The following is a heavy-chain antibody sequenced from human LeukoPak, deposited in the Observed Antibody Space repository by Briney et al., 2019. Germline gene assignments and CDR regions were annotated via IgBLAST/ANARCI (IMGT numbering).Heavy chain of an antibody. D-gene: IGHD3/OR15-3a*01. CDR3: AKDRDWSLIRSSAFDI. CDR1: GFSFNSDW. J-gene: IGHJ3*02. V-gene: IGHV3-7*03. Sequence: GRSLRLSCAASGFSFNSDWMDWVRQAPGKGLEWVANIKHDESEKNYLDSVKGRFTISRDNSKNTLYLQMSSLRAEDTALYYCAKDRDWSLIRSSAFDIWGQGTMVTVSS. CDR2: IKHDESEK.